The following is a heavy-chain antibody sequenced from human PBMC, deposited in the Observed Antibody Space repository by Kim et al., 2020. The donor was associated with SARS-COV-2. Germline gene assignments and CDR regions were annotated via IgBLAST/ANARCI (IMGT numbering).Heavy chain of an antibody. CDR3: ARDPSSYASSGYYYVNAVDI. D-gene: IGHD3-22*01. CDR2: INGSGGST. Sequence: GGSLRLSCAASGFTFDDYAMSWVRQAPGKGLEWVSAINGSGGSTGYADSVKGRFTISRDNAKNSLYLQMNSLRAEDTALYYCARDPSSYASSGYYYVNAVDIWGQGTLVTVSS. CDR1: GFTFDDYA. J-gene: IGHJ3*02. V-gene: IGHV3-20*04.